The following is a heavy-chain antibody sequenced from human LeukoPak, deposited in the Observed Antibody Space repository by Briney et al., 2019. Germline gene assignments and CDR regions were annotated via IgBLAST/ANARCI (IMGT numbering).Heavy chain of an antibody. J-gene: IGHJ4*02. V-gene: IGHV1-69*04. CDR2: INPIFGIA. D-gene: IGHD6-13*01. CDR1: GGTFSSYA. Sequence: SVKVSCKASGGTFSSYAISWVRQAPGQGLEWMGRINPIFGIANYAQKFQGRVTITADKSTSTAYMELSSLRSEDTAVYYCARAPVKAGAYDYWGQGTLVTVSS. CDR3: ARAPVKAGAYDY.